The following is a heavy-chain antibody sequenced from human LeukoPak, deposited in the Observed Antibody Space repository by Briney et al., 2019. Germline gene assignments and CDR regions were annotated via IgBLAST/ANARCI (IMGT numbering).Heavy chain of an antibody. Sequence: GGPLGLSCAASGFTFSGSAIHWVRQASGKGLEWVGRIRSKANSYATAYAASVKGRFTISRDDSKNTAYLQMNSLKTEDTAVYYCTRLEFTGGYSSGDFDYWGQGTLVTVSS. V-gene: IGHV3-73*01. CDR1: GFTFSGSA. J-gene: IGHJ4*02. D-gene: IGHD6-19*01. CDR3: TRLEFTGGYSSGDFDY. CDR2: IRSKANSYAT.